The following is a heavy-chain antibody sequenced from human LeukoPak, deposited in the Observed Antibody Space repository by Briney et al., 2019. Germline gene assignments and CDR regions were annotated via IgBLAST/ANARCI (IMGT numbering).Heavy chain of an antibody. CDR2: ISSSSSLI. D-gene: IGHD6-13*01. Sequence: GGSLRLSCAASGFTFSYYSMNWVRQAPGRGLEWVSCISSSSSLIFYSDSVRGRFTISRDNAKNLLHLHMNSLRVEDTAVYYCAKVDRGDYSSSPVPYYNYYMNVWGKGTTVTVSS. V-gene: IGHV3-21*01. J-gene: IGHJ6*03. CDR3: AKVDRGDYSSSPVPYYNYYMNV. CDR1: GFTFSYYS.